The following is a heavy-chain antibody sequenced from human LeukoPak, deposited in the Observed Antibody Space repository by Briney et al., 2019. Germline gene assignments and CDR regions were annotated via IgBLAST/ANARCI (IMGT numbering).Heavy chain of an antibody. V-gene: IGHV7-4-1*02. D-gene: IGHD5-18*01. CDR3: GRDHRLGRRGDTYGYIEY. CDR2: INTNTGNP. Sequence: ASVKVSCKTSGYTFSSYTITWVRQAPGQGLQWMGWINTNTGNPTYAQGFTGRYVFSLDTSVSTAYLQISGLTADDTAVYFCGRDHRLGRRGDTYGYIEYWSQGTLVTVSS. J-gene: IGHJ4*02. CDR1: GYTFSSYT.